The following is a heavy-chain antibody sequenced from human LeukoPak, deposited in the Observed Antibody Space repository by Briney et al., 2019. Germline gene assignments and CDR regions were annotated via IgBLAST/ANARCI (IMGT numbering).Heavy chain of an antibody. CDR1: GGSFSGYY. Sequence: SETLSLTCAVYGGSFSGYYWSWIRQPPGKGLEWIGEINHSGSTNYNPPLQSRVTISVDTSKNQFSLKLSSVTAADTAVYYCARGTSKVTIFGVVIPNPFDYWGQGTLVTVSS. V-gene: IGHV4-34*01. CDR2: INHSGST. J-gene: IGHJ4*02. CDR3: ARGTSKVTIFGVVIPNPFDY. D-gene: IGHD3-3*01.